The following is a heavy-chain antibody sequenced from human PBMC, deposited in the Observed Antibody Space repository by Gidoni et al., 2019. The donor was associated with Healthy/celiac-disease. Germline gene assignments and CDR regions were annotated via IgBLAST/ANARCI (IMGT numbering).Heavy chain of an antibody. CDR3: ARDRNDILTGYHDAFDI. D-gene: IGHD3-9*01. J-gene: IGHJ3*02. Sequence: QVQLQESGPGLAKPSQTLSLPCPVSGCSTRSGGYYGSWIRQHPGKGLEWIGYIYDSGSTYYNPSLKSRVTISVDTSKNQFSLKLSSVTAADTAVYYCARDRNDILTGYHDAFDIWGQGTMVTVSS. CDR2: IYDSGST. CDR1: GCSTRSGGYY. V-gene: IGHV4-31*03.